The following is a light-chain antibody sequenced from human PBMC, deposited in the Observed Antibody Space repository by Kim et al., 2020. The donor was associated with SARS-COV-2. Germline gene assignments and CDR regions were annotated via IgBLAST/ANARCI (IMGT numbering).Light chain of an antibody. CDR2: STS. CDR1: KSVGTH. J-gene: IGKJ1*01. Sequence: DIQMTQSPSSLSASVGDRVAITCRTSKSVGTHLNWFQQKPGTAPKVLIYSTSTLQSGVPSRISGGGTGTVFTLTISSLQPEDFATYYCQQSYNIPWTYGQGTKVDIK. CDR3: QQSYNIPWT. V-gene: IGKV1-39*01.